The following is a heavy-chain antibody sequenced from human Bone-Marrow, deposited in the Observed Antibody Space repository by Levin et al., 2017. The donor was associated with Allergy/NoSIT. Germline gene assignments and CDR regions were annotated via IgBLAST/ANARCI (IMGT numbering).Heavy chain of an antibody. J-gene: IGHJ4*02. CDR3: ASPVRFGDYTFDY. D-gene: IGHD4-17*01. CDR1: GFNFRDFY. Sequence: GESLKISCAASGFNFRDFYMTWVRQAPGKGLERVSSISTGSRYLYYSDSVKGRFTVSRDDAKNSLYLHLDSLRVEDTAVYYCASPVRFGDYTFDYWGQGTLVTVSS. V-gene: IGHV3-21*06. CDR2: ISTGSRYL.